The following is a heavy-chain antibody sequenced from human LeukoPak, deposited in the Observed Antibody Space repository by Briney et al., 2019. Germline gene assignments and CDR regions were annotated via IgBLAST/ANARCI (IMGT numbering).Heavy chain of an antibody. V-gene: IGHV3-74*01. Sequence: GGSLRLSCAVSGFTVSGNYMSWVRQAPGKGLVWVSRINSDGRSTNYADSVKGRFSISRDNAENTLYLQMNSLRVEDTAVYYCARGGYSGYDHWGQGTLVTVSS. CDR1: GFTVSGNY. J-gene: IGHJ5*02. CDR2: INSDGRST. CDR3: ARGGYSGYDH. D-gene: IGHD5-12*01.